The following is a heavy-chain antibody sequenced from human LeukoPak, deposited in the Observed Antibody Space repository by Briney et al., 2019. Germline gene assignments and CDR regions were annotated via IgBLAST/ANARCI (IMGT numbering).Heavy chain of an antibody. V-gene: IGHV4-39*01. J-gene: IGHJ4*02. D-gene: IGHD2-15*01. Sequence: SETLSLVCAVSGGSISSNTYYWGWIRQSPGKGLEWIGSFDYSGSTYYNPSLQSRVTTFEDTSKNQFSLKLSSVTAADTAVYYCARHLGGSYYSPFDYWGRGTLVTVSS. CDR2: FDYSGST. CDR3: ARHLGGSYYSPFDY. CDR1: GGSISSNTYY.